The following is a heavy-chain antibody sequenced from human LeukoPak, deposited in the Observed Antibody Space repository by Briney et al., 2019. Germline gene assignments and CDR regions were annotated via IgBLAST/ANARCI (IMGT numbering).Heavy chain of an antibody. V-gene: IGHV1-8*01. CDR1: GYTFTSYD. CDR3: ARLYCGSTSCYADY. J-gene: IGHJ4*02. Sequence: ASVKVSCKASGYTFTSYDINWVRQATGQGLEWMGWMNPNSGNTGYAQKFQGRVTMTRNTSISTAYTELSSLRSEDTAVYYCARLYCGSTSCYADYWGQGTLVTVSS. CDR2: MNPNSGNT. D-gene: IGHD2-2*01.